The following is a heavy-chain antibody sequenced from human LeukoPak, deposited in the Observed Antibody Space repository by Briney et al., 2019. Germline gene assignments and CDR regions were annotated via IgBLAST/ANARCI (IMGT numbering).Heavy chain of an antibody. CDR2: ISGSGGST. CDR3: AKASDSSGWYASFDY. Sequence: GGSLRLSCAASGFTFSSYAMSWVRQGPGRGLEWVSAISGSGGSTYYADSVTGRFTISRDNSKNTLYLQMNSLRAEDTAVYYCAKASDSSGWYASFDYWGQGTLVTVSS. CDR1: GFTFSSYA. V-gene: IGHV3-23*01. D-gene: IGHD6-19*01. J-gene: IGHJ4*02.